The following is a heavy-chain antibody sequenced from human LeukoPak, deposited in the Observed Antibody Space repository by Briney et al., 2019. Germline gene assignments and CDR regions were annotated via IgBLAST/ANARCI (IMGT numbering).Heavy chain of an antibody. V-gene: IGHV1-2*02. J-gene: IGHJ5*02. D-gene: IGHD3-9*01. CDR1: GYNFTGYY. Sequence: GASVKVSCKASGYNFTGYYMHWVRQAPGQGLEWMGWINPNSGGTNYAQKFQGRVTMTRDTSISTAYMELSRLRSDDTAVYYCAGTYRSLRYFDWGSPNWFDPWGQGTLVTVSS. CDR3: AGTYRSLRYFDWGSPNWFDP. CDR2: INPNSGGT.